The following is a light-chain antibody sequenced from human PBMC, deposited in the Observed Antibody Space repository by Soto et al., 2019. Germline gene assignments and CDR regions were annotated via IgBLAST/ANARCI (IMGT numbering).Light chain of an antibody. CDR2: DAS. J-gene: IGKJ5*01. V-gene: IGKV1-33*01. Sequence: DIQMTQSPSSLSASIGDRVTITCKASQNINNYLYWYHQKPGRAPKLQIDDASNLEAGVPSRFRGSGSGTDFTFTISRLQPEDIATYYCQQYENLPTFGQGTRLEIK. CDR1: QNINNY. CDR3: QQYENLPT.